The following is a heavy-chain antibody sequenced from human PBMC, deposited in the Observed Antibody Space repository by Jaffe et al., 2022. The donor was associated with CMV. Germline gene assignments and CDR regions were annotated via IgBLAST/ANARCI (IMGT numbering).Heavy chain of an antibody. V-gene: IGHV3-33*01. CDR2: IWYDGSNK. J-gene: IGHJ6*02. Sequence: QVQLVESGGGVVQPGRSLRLSCAASGFTFSSYGMHWVRQAPGKGLEWVAVIWYDGSNKYYADSVKGRFTISRDNSKNTLYLQMNSLRAEDTAVYYCARDLWFGESYGMDVWGQGTTVTVSS. CDR3: ARDLWFGESYGMDV. D-gene: IGHD3-10*01. CDR1: GFTFSSYG.